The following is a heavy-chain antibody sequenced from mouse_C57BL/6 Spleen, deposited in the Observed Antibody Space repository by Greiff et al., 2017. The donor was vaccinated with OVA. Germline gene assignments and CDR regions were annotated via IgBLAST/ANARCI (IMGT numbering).Heavy chain of an antibody. J-gene: IGHJ4*01. D-gene: IGHD1-1*01. CDR3: ARWEFITTVVAPYAMDY. CDR2: IYPRSGNT. CDR1: GYTFTSYG. Sequence: QVQLQQSGAELARPGASVKLSCKASGYTFTSYGISWVKQRTGQGLEWIGEIYPRSGNTYYNEKFKGKATLTADKSSSTAYMELRSLTSEDSAVYFCARWEFITTVVAPYAMDYWGQGTSVTVSS. V-gene: IGHV1-81*01.